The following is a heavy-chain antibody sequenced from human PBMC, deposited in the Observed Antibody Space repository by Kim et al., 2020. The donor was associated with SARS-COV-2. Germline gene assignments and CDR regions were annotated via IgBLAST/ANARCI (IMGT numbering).Heavy chain of an antibody. V-gene: IGHV1-18*04. CDR1: GYTFTSYG. CDR3: ARDLSSSWYVPFYYYYYYGMDV. J-gene: IGHJ6*02. D-gene: IGHD6-13*01. CDR2: ISAYNGNT. Sequence: ASVKVSCKASGYTFTSYGISWVRQAPGQGLEWMGWISAYNGNTNYAQKLQGRVTMTTDTSTSTAYMELRSLRSDDTAVYYCARDLSSSWYVPFYYYYYYGMDVWGQGTTVTVSS.